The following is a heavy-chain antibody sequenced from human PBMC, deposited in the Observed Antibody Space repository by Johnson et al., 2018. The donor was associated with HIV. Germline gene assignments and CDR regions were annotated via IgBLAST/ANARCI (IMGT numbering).Heavy chain of an antibody. CDR1: GFTFDNYG. J-gene: IGHJ3*02. CDR3: ARGLRGYSYIDSFDI. CDR2: INWAGGST. V-gene: IGHV3-20*04. Sequence: VQLVESGGGVVRPGGSLRLSCAASGFTFDNYGVSWVRQAPGKGLEWVSGINWAGGSTGYGDSVKGRFTISRDNAKNSLYLQMNSLRAEDTALYYCARGLRGYSYIDSFDIWGQGTMVTVSS. D-gene: IGHD5-18*01.